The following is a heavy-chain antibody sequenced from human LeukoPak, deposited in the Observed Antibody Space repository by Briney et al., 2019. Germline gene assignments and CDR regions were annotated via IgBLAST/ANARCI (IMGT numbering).Heavy chain of an antibody. J-gene: IGHJ4*02. D-gene: IGHD6-19*01. Sequence: PGGSLRLSCAASGFTFTTYWMGWVRQAPGKGLEWVASIKQDGNEKYYVDSVKGRFTISRDNAKNSLYLQMNSLRAEDTAVYYCARGTRRSGWYSWDYYFDYWGQGTLVTVSS. CDR1: GFTFTTYW. V-gene: IGHV3-7*01. CDR2: IKQDGNEK. CDR3: ARGTRRSGWYSWDYYFDY.